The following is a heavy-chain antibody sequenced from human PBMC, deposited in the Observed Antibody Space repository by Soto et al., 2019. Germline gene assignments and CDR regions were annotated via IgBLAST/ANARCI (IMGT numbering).Heavy chain of an antibody. CDR1: GGTGSSDG. CDR3: PKDPPFSLVPLALAV. V-gene: IGHV3-23*01. Sequence: PWGSLSLSCVDSGGTGSSDGKSWVWKVRGKGLGRVSTFSGSGGNIYYGETVKGRFPMSREDIKITLYLDMNSLRVEDTAVYDCPKDPPFSLVPLALAVWARGTKFTFS. J-gene: IGHJ6*02. D-gene: IGHD1-26*01. CDR2: FSGSGGNI.